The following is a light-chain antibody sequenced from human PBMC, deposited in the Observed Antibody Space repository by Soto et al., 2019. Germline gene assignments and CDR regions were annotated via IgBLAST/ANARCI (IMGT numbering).Light chain of an antibody. CDR1: SSNIGAGYD. Sequence: QSVLTQPPSVSGAPGQRVTISCTGSSSNIGAGYDVHWYQQLPGTAPKLLIYGNSNRPSGVPDRFSVSKSGTSASLAITGLQAEEEAEYYCQSYDSSLVFGGGTKLTIL. CDR3: QSYDSSLV. CDR2: GNS. J-gene: IGLJ2*01. V-gene: IGLV1-40*01.